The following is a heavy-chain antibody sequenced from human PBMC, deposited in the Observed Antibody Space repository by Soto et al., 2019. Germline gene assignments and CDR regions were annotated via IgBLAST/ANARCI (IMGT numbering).Heavy chain of an antibody. CDR2: IWYDGSNK. Sequence: GGSLRLSCAASGFTFSSYGMLWVRQAPGKGLEWVAVIWYDGSNKYYADSVKGRFTISRDNSKNTLYLQMNSLRAEDTAVYYCARDNSGSQGVWFDPWGQGT. CDR1: GFTFSSYG. D-gene: IGHD1-26*01. CDR3: ARDNSGSQGVWFDP. J-gene: IGHJ5*02. V-gene: IGHV3-33*01.